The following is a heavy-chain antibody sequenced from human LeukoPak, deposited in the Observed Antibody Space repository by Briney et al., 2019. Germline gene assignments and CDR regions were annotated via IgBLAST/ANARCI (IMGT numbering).Heavy chain of an antibody. V-gene: IGHV3-74*01. Sequence: SGGSLRLSCAASGFTFSSYWMHWVRQAPGKGLVWVSRINSDGSSTSYADSVKGRFTISRDNAKNTLYLQMNSLRAEDTAVYYCARDWGTYHYDSSGSDAFDIWGQGTMVTVPS. J-gene: IGHJ3*02. CDR2: INSDGSST. CDR3: ARDWGTYHYDSSGSDAFDI. D-gene: IGHD3-22*01. CDR1: GFTFSSYW.